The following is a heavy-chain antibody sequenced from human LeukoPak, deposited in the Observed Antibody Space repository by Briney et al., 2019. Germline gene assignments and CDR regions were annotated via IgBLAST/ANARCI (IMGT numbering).Heavy chain of an antibody. CDR3: AKGEAIATWVWFDP. J-gene: IGHJ5*02. CDR2: IYGSGGST. V-gene: IGHV3-23*01. Sequence: PGGSLRLSCAASGFTFSSYAMNWVRQLPGKGLEWVSAIYGSGGSTYYADSVKGRFTISRDNSKNTLYLQMNSLRVEDTAVYYCAKGEAIATWVWFDPWGQGTLVTVSS. D-gene: IGHD2-21*01. CDR1: GFTFSSYA.